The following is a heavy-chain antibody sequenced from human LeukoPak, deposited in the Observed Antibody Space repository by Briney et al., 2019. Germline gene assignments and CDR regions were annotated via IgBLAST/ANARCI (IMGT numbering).Heavy chain of an antibody. CDR3: ARGYSRSTQLTYFDY. CDR2: ISAYNGNT. J-gene: IGHJ4*02. D-gene: IGHD6-13*01. V-gene: IGHV1-18*01. Sequence: GASVKVSCKASGYTFTSYGISWVRQAPGQGLEWMGWISAYNGNTNYAQKLQGRVTMTTDTSTSTAYMELRSLRSDDTAVYYCARGYSRSTQLTYFDYWGQGTLVTVSS. CDR1: GYTFTSYG.